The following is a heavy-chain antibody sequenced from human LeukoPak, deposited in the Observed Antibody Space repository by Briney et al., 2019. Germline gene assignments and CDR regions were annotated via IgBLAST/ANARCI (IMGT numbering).Heavy chain of an antibody. CDR3: ARAVIVGRGYYFDY. CDR1: GFTVSSNY. J-gene: IGHJ4*02. D-gene: IGHD3-22*01. V-gene: IGHV3-66*01. CDR2: VYSGGSI. Sequence: PGGSLRLPCAASGFTVSSNYMSWVRQAPGKGLEWVSVVYSGGSIYYADSVKGRFTISRDNSKNTLYLQMNSLRAEDTAVYYCARAVIVGRGYYFDYWGQGTLVTVSS.